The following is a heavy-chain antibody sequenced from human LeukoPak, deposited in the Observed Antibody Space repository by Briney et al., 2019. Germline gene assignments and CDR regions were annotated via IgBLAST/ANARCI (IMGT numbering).Heavy chain of an antibody. J-gene: IGHJ4*02. D-gene: IGHD1-7*01. CDR1: GFTFSSYE. CDR2: ISGSGGST. CDR3: ARGWNSDYFDY. V-gene: IGHV3-48*03. Sequence: QTGGSLRLSCAASGFTFSSYEMNWVRQAPGKGLEWVSGISGSGGSTYYADSVKGRFTISRDNAKNSLYLQMNSLRAEDTAMYYCARGWNSDYFDYWGQGTLVTVSS.